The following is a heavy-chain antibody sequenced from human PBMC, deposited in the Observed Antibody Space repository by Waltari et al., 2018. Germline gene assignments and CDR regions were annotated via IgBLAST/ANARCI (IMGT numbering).Heavy chain of an antibody. CDR3: ARGNGGDYGDF. Sequence: QVQLVESGGGVVQHGRYLRLSCAASGFNFSSYGMHWVRQAPGKVLQGVAVIWYDGNNKYYADSVKGRFTISRDNSKNTLHLQMNSLRAEDTAVYYCARGNGGDYGDFWGQGTLVTVSS. V-gene: IGHV3-33*01. J-gene: IGHJ4*02. D-gene: IGHD4-17*01. CDR2: IWYDGNNK. CDR1: GFNFSSYG.